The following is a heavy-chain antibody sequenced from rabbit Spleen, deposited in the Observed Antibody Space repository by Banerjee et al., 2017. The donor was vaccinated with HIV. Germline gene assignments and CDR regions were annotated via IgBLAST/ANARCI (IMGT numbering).Heavy chain of an antibody. CDR1: GFSFSGSYY. CDR3: ARDGDAGGPDLNL. D-gene: IGHD4-2*01. Sequence: QEQLVESGGGLVQPEGSLTLTCTASGFSFSGSYYMCWVRQAPGKGLEWIACIYSDTSGAAYYASWAKGRFTISKTSSTTVTLQMTSLTAADTATYFCARDGDAGGPDLNLWGQGTLVTVS. J-gene: IGHJ4*01. CDR2: IYSDTSGAA. V-gene: IGHV1S45*01.